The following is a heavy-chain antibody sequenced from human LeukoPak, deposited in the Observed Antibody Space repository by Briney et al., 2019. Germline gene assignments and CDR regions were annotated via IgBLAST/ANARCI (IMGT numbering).Heavy chain of an antibody. Sequence: SETLSLTCFVSGVSISSFYWSWLRQPPGKGLEWIGYVYYGGSTTYNPSLKSRVTISVDTSRRQFSLNLTSVTAADTAVYYCARQGYSSTSDAFDVWGQGTMVTVS. D-gene: IGHD5-18*01. J-gene: IGHJ3*01. CDR3: ARQGYSSTSDAFDV. CDR1: GVSISSFY. CDR2: VYYGGST. V-gene: IGHV4-59*08.